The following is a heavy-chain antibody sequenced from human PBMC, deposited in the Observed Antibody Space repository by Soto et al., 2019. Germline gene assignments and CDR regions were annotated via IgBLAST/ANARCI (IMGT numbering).Heavy chain of an antibody. V-gene: IGHV1-18*01. CDR1: GYTFTSYG. Sequence: QVQLLQSGAEVKKPGASVKVSCKASGYTFTSYGISWVRQAPGQGLEWMGWINPYNGNTNYAQKLQGRVTMTTATSTDTAYLELRSLRSHDTAVYYCAIDWFGIDYWGQGALVTVSS. D-gene: IGHD3-16*01. CDR2: INPYNGNT. J-gene: IGHJ4*02. CDR3: AIDWFGIDY.